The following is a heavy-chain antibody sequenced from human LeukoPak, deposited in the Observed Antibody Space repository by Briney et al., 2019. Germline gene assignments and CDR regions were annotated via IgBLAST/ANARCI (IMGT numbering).Heavy chain of an antibody. D-gene: IGHD3-3*01. J-gene: IGHJ5*02. CDR1: GFTFSTSW. Sequence: GSLRLSCAASGFTFSTSWMSWVRQAPGKGLEWVASIKEDGSDKYYVDSVKGRFTISRDNAKNSLYLQMSNLRAEDTAVYYCARFRTLGAWGQGTLVTVSS. CDR3: ARFRTLGA. CDR2: IKEDGSDK. V-gene: IGHV3-7*01.